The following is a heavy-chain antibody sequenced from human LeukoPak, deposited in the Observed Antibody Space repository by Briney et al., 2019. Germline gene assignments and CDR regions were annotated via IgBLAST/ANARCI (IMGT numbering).Heavy chain of an antibody. V-gene: IGHV1-8*01. CDR1: GYTFTSYD. CDR2: MNPNSGNT. D-gene: IGHD6-13*01. CDR3: ARERMVPAAAGPSGWFDP. Sequence: VASVKVSCKASGYTFTSYDINWVRQATGQGLEWMGWMNPNSGNTGYAQKFQGRVTMTRNTSISTAYMELSSLRSEDTAVYYCARERMVPAAAGPSGWFDPWGQGTLVTVSS. J-gene: IGHJ5*02.